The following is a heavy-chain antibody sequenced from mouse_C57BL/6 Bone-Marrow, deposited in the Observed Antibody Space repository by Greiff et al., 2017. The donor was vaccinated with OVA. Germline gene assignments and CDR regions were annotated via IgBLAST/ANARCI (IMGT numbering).Heavy chain of an antibody. Sequence: VQLQQPGAELVRPGTSVKLSCKASGYTFTSYWMHWVKQRPGQGLEWIGVIDPSDSYTNYNQKFKGKATLTVDTSSSTAYMQLSSLTSEDSAVYYCARGPYYSNPDDWGQGTTLTVSS. J-gene: IGHJ2*01. D-gene: IGHD2-5*01. V-gene: IGHV1-59*01. CDR3: ARGPYYSNPDD. CDR1: GYTFTSYW. CDR2: IDPSDSYT.